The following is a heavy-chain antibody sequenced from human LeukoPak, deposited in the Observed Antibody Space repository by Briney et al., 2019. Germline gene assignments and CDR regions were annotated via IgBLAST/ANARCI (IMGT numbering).Heavy chain of an antibody. Sequence: SETLSLTCTVYGGSISASYWNWIRQSAGNPLEFIGRIYLRATSHYNPSLKTRVTLSVDTSKNQFSLKLTSVTAADTAVYFCARGSSFDGYCSAGACDAGYYDSWGQGTPVTVSS. D-gene: IGHD2-15*01. CDR3: ARGSSFDGYCSAGACDAGYYDS. CDR1: GGSISASY. CDR2: IYLRATS. J-gene: IGHJ4*02. V-gene: IGHV4-4*07.